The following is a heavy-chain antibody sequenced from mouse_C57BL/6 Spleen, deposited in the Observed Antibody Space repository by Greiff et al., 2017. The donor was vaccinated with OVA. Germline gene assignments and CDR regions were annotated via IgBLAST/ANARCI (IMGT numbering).Heavy chain of an antibody. CDR1: GYTFTSYW. V-gene: IGHV1-74*01. J-gene: IGHJ4*01. Sequence: QVLLQQPGAELVKPGASVKVSCKASGYTFTSYWMHWVKQRPGQGLEWIGRFHPSDSDTNYNQKFKGKATLTVDKTSSTAYMQISNLTSEDSAVYYCGIQGLRYAMDYWGQGTSVTVAS. CDR3: GIQGLRYAMDY. D-gene: IGHD3-3*01. CDR2: FHPSDSDT.